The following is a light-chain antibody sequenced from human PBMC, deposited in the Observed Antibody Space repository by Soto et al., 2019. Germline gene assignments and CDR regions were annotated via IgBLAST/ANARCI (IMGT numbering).Light chain of an antibody. Sequence: DIVMTQSPSTLSVSPGERVTLSCRASQSISSNFIWYQQKPGNAPKLLIYAASSMKTGVPARFSGSGSGTEFTLTISSLQPEDFAIYYCQQYDSSPPTFGQGTKLEIK. V-gene: IGKV1-39*01. CDR2: AAS. J-gene: IGKJ2*01. CDR3: QQYDSSPPT. CDR1: QSISSN.